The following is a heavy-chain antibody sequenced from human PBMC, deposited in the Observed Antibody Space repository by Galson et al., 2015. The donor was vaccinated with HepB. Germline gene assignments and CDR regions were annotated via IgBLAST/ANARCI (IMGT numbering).Heavy chain of an antibody. CDR1: GGSFSGYY. J-gene: IGHJ5*02. Sequence: TLSLTCAVYGGSFSGYYWSWIRQPPGKGLEWIGEINHSGSTNYNPSLKSRVTISVDTSKNQFSLKLSSVTAADTAVYYCARNRGYCSSSTCPEFDPWGQGTLVTVSS. CDR3: ARNRGYCSSSTCPEFDP. V-gene: IGHV4-34*01. CDR2: INHSGST. D-gene: IGHD2-2*01.